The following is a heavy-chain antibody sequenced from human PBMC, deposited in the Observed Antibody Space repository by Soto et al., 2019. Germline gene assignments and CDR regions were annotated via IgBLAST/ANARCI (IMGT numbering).Heavy chain of an antibody. Sequence: SDTLSLTCSVSGGSISGSYWSWIRQSPGKGLEWLGYVYYTGSTNYSPSLRSRVSISVDTSKNEFSLRLSSVTAADTAVYFCARSVAVPGSHIDYWGQGTHVTVSS. V-gene: IGHV4-59*07. CDR2: VYYTGST. J-gene: IGHJ4*02. CDR3: ARSVAVPGSHIDY. CDR1: GGSISGSY. D-gene: IGHD3-10*01.